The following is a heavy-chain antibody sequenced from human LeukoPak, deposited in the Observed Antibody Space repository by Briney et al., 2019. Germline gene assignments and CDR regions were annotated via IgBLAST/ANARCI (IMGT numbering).Heavy chain of an antibody. CDR1: GFTFSSYG. J-gene: IGHJ4*02. D-gene: IGHD2-21*02. CDR2: IGVSDDST. CDR3: AKDRLLNCRGDCYIFDN. V-gene: IGHV3-23*01. Sequence: GGSLRLSCGASGFTFSSYGMSWVRQAPGKGLEWVSSIGVSDDSTFYADSVKGRFTISRDNSKNTVYLQVSGLRTEDTAIYYCAKDRLLNCRGDCYIFDNWGQGTQVTVSS.